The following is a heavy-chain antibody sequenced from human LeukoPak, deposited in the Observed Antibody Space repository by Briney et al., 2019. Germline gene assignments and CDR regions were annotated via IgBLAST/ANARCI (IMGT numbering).Heavy chain of an antibody. CDR1: GGSISTYY. J-gene: IGHJ6*03. CDR3: ARRLVYYYYMDV. CDR2: IYTSGNT. Sequence: SETLSLTCNVSGGSISTYYWNWIRQPAGSGLEWIGRIYTSGNTNYNPSLKSRVTMSVDTSKNQFSLKLSSVTAADTAVYYCARRLVYYYYMDVWGKGTTVTISS. V-gene: IGHV4-4*07.